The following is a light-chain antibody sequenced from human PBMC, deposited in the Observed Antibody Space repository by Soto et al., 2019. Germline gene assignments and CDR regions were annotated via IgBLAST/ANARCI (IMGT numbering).Light chain of an antibody. J-gene: IGKJ1*01. CDR3: LQDYKYPRT. Sequence: AIQMPQSPSSLSASVGDRVTITCRASQGIRNDLGWYQQKPGKAPKLLIYAASSLQSGVPSRFSGSGSGTDFTLTISSLQPEDFAPYYCLQDYKYPRTFGQGTKVEIK. CDR2: AAS. CDR1: QGIRND. V-gene: IGKV1-6*01.